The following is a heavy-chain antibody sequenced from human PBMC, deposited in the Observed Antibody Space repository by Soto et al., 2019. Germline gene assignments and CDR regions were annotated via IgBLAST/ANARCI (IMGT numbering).Heavy chain of an antibody. Sequence: QLQLQESGSGLVKPSQTLSLTCTVSGGSIRTGGYSWSWIRQPPGKGLEWIGNTYHSGNPYYNPSLKSRVTISVDGSKNLFALQVSSVTAADPAVYYCAREDYGDYGGYFDYWGQGSLVTVSS. CDR1: GGSIRTGGYS. V-gene: IGHV4-30-2*01. D-gene: IGHD4-17*01. J-gene: IGHJ4*02. CDR3: AREDYGDYGGYFDY. CDR2: TYHSGNP.